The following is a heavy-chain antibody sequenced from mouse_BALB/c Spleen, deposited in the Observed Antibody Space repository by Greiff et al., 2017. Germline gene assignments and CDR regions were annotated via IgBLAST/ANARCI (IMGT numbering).Heavy chain of an antibody. CDR2: IDPANGNT. CDR3: ARDDGYYVRFAY. J-gene: IGHJ3*01. Sequence: EVQLQQSGAELVKPGASVKLSCTASGFNIKDTYMHWVKQRPEQGLEWIGRIDPANGNTKYDPKFQGKATITADTSSNTAYLQLSSLTSEDTAVYYCARDDGYYVRFAYWGQGTLVTVSA. D-gene: IGHD2-3*01. V-gene: IGHV14-3*02. CDR1: GFNIKDTY.